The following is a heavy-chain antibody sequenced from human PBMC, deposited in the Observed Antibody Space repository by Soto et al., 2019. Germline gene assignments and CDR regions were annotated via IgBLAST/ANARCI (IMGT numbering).Heavy chain of an antibody. CDR2: IYYSGST. CDR3: ARDRAGWSGQYGMDV. V-gene: IGHV4-31*03. D-gene: IGHD3-3*01. CDR1: GGSISSGGYY. J-gene: IGHJ6*02. Sequence: PSETLSLTCTVSGGSISSGGYYWSWIRQHPGKGLGWIGYIYYSGSTYYNPSLKSRVTISVDTSKNQCSLKLSSVPAADTAVYYCARDRAGWSGQYGMDVWGQGTTVTVSS.